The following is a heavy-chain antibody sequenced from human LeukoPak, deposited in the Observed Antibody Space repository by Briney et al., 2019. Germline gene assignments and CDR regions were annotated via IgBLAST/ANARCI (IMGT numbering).Heavy chain of an antibody. Sequence: SETLFLTCTVSGGSISSSSYYWGWIRQPPGKGLEWIGSIYYSGSTYYNPSLKSRVTISVDTSKNQFSLKLSSVTAADTAVYYCARLPYYYDSSGYGFDYWGQGTLVTVSS. V-gene: IGHV4-39*01. J-gene: IGHJ4*02. CDR2: IYYSGST. CDR3: ARLPYYYDSSGYGFDY. CDR1: GGSISSSSYY. D-gene: IGHD3-22*01.